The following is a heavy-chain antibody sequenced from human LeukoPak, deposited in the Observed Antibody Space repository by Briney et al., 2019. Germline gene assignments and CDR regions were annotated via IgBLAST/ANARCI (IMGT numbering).Heavy chain of an antibody. CDR1: GYTLTRYF. CDR2: INPNGGST. Sequence: ASVKVSCKASGYTLTRYFIHWVRQAPGQGLEWMGIINPNGGSTSYPQKFQGRVTMTRDTSTNTAYMELRSLRSDDTAVYYCARSPKGEGYDYVWGTYPPWFDYWGQGTLVTVSS. CDR3: ARSPKGEGYDYVWGTYPPWFDY. J-gene: IGHJ4*02. V-gene: IGHV1-46*01. D-gene: IGHD3-16*02.